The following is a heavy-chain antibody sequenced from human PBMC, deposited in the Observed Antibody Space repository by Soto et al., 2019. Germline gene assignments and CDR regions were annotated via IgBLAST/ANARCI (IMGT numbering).Heavy chain of an antibody. V-gene: IGHV3-23*01. J-gene: IGHJ4*02. CDR3: EKDGLGACTGGTCYGSDY. Sequence: EVQLLESGGNLVQPGGSLRLSCAASGFTFSSYVMSWVRQAPGKGLEWVSTISGSGASIYDADSVKGRFTISRDNSKNTVSLQMNSLRAEDTAVYYCEKDGLGACTGGTCYGSDYWGQGTLVTVSS. CDR1: GFTFSSYV. D-gene: IGHD2-15*01. CDR2: ISGSGASI.